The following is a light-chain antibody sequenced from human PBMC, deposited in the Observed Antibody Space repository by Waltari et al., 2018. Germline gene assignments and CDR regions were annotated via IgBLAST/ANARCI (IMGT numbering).Light chain of an antibody. J-gene: IGKJ1*01. Sequence: EILLTQSPGTLSLSPGERATLSCRASQSVTRALAWYQQKPGQAPRLLIYDTSKRATGIPDRFSGSGSGTYFSLTISRLEPEDFAVYYCQHYVRLPATFGQGTKVEIK. V-gene: IGKV3-20*01. CDR1: QSVTRAL. CDR3: QHYVRLPAT. CDR2: DTS.